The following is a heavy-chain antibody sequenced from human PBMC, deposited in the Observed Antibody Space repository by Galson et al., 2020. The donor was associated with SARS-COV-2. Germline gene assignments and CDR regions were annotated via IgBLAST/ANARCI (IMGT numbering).Heavy chain of an antibody. CDR1: GASVHASY. CDR3: ARGGPQTTYVTLDY. D-gene: IGHD1-1*01. CDR2: IFGSGGA. Sequence: ASETLSLTCDVSGASVHASYWSWIRQSPGGRLEWLGSIFGSGGAEPNPSLKSRVTISTDTSKNQVSLEVRSVTAADTAVYYCARGGPQTTYVTLDYWGQGALVTVSS. V-gene: IGHV4-59*02. J-gene: IGHJ4*02.